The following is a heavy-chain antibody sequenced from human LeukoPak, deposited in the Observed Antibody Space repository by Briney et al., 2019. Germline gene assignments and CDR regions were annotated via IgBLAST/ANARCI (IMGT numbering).Heavy chain of an antibody. CDR3: AREGSYDYVWGSYNWFDP. D-gene: IGHD3-16*01. CDR2: ISSNGGST. Sequence: GGSLRLSCAASGFTFSSYAMHWVRQAPGKGLEYVSAISSNGGSTYYANSVKGRFTISRDNSKNTLYLQMGSLRAEDMAVYYCAREGSYDYVWGSYNWFDPWGQGTLVTVSS. J-gene: IGHJ5*02. V-gene: IGHV3-64*01. CDR1: GFTFSSYA.